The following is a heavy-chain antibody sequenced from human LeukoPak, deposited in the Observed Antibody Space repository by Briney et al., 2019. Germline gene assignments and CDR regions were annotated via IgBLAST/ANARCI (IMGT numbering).Heavy chain of an antibody. D-gene: IGHD3-10*01. J-gene: IGHJ4*02. CDR2: INPNSGGT. V-gene: IGHV1-2*02. CDR3: ARDPFGITMVRGVIIIAPYFDY. Sequence: ASVKVSCKASGYTFTGYYMHWVRQAPGQGLEWMGWINPNSGGTNYAQKFQGRVTMTRDTSISTAYMELSRLRSDDTAVYYCARDPFGITMVRGVIIIAPYFDYWGRGTLVTVSS. CDR1: GYTFTGYY.